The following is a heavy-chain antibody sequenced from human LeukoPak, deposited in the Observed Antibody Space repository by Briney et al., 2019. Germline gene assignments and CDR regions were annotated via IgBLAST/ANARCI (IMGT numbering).Heavy chain of an antibody. V-gene: IGHV3-53*01. Sequence: GGSLRLSCAASGFTVSSNYMSWVRQAPGKGLEWVSVIYSGGSTYYADSVKGRFTISRDNSKSTLYLQMNSLRADDTAVYYCARDPDYNDSAWGQGTLVTVSS. CDR1: GFTVSSNY. CDR2: IYSGGST. CDR3: ARDPDYNDSA. J-gene: IGHJ4*02. D-gene: IGHD3-22*01.